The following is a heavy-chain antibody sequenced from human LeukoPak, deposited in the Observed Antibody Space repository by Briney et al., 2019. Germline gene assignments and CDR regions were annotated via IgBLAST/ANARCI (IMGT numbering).Heavy chain of an antibody. D-gene: IGHD1-7*01. J-gene: IGHJ4*02. Sequence: SETLSLTCAVYGGSFSGYYWSWIRQPPGKGLEWIGEINHSGSTNYNPSLKSRVTISVDPSKNQFSLKLSSVTAADTAVYYCASSLITGTTSIDYWGQGTLVTVSS. V-gene: IGHV4-34*01. CDR1: GGSFSGYY. CDR3: ASSLITGTTSIDY. CDR2: INHSGST.